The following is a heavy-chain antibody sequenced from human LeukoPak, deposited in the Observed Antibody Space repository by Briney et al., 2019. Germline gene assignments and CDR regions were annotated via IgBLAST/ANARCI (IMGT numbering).Heavy chain of an antibody. V-gene: IGHV1-3*01. Sequence: ASVTVSCKASGYTFTSYAMHWVRQPPAQRLEWMGWINAGNGNTKYSQKFQCRDTITRDTSASTAYMELRSMRSDDTAVYYCARDLDYDFWSGYPYGMDVWGQRTTVTVSS. D-gene: IGHD3-3*01. CDR3: ARDLDYDFWSGYPYGMDV. CDR1: GYTFTSYA. CDR2: INAGNGNT. J-gene: IGHJ6*02.